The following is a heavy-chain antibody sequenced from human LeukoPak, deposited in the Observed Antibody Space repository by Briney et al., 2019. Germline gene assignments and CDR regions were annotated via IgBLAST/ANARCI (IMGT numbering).Heavy chain of an antibody. CDR2: IYYSGST. Sequence: SETLSLTCAVYGGSFSGYYWSWIRQPPGKGLEWIGYIYYSGSTNYNPSLKSRVTISVDTSKNQFSLKLSSVTAADTAVYYCARGRYDSSGYIFDYWGQGTLVTVSS. J-gene: IGHJ4*02. V-gene: IGHV4-59*01. CDR1: GGSFSGYY. D-gene: IGHD3-22*01. CDR3: ARGRYDSSGYIFDY.